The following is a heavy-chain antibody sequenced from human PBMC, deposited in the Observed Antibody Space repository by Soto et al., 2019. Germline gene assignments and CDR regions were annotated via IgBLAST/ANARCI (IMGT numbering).Heavy chain of an antibody. V-gene: IGHV3-23*01. CDR1: GLTFSSYA. D-gene: IGHD3-10*01. J-gene: IGHJ5*02. Sequence: EVQLLESGGGLVQPGGSLRLSCAASGLTFSSYAMSWVRQAPGKGLEWVSVISGSGGSTYYADSVKGRFTISRDNSKNKLYLQMNSLRAEDTAVYYCAKRSSGNWFDPCGQGTLVTVSS. CDR2: ISGSGGST. CDR3: AKRSSGNWFDP.